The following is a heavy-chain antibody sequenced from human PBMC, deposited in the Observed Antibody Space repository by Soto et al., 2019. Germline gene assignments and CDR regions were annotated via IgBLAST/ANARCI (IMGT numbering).Heavy chain of an antibody. D-gene: IGHD6-19*01. V-gene: IGHV3-30*18. CDR1: GFTFYTYW. J-gene: IGHJ4*02. CDR2: ISYDGSNK. CDR3: AKDLKQWRHEVCFDY. Sequence: GGSLRLSCGASGFTFYTYWMNWVRQAPGKGLEWVAVISYDGSNKYYADSVKGRFTISRDNSKNTLYLQMNSLRAEDTAVYYCAKDLKQWRHEVCFDYWGQGTLVTVSS.